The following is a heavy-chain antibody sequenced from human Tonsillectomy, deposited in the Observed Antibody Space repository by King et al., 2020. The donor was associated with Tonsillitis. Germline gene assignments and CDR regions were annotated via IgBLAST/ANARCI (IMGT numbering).Heavy chain of an antibody. V-gene: IGHV1-69*01. D-gene: IGHD2-15*01. J-gene: IGHJ6*02. CDR3: ARGGIINYGMDV. Sequence: VQLVESGAEVKKPGSSLKVSCKASGGTFNNYGISWVRQAPGQGLEWMGGIIPIFGATNYAQKFQGRVTITADESTRTAYMELSSLRSDDTAVYYCARGGIINYGMDVWGQGTTVIVSS. CDR1: GGTFNNYG. CDR2: IIPIFGAT.